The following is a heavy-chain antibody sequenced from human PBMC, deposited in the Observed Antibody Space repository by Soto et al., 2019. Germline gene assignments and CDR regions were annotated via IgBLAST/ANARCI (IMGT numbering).Heavy chain of an antibody. CDR2: IIPIHIIA. D-gene: IGHD2-21*01. Sequence: ASVNVYCKAYVGTFSIYPIIWVRQTPGQGLEWLGRIIPIHIIANYAQKFQGRVTIAAEKSTSTAYRELRTLRSEDTAVYFCARYLWYCGGDCYSLTWFDPWGQGTLVTVSS. CDR1: VGTFSIYP. J-gene: IGHJ5*02. CDR3: ARYLWYCGGDCYSLTWFDP. V-gene: IGHV1-69*02.